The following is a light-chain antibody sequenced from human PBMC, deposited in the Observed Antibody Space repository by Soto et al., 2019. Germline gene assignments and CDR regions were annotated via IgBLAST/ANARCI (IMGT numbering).Light chain of an antibody. CDR2: AAS. CDR3: LQHNSYPRT. Sequence: DIQMTQSPSSLSASVGDRVTITCRASQGIGNDLGWYQQRPGKAPNRLLYAASTLQSGVPSRFSGSGSGTEFTLTISSLQPEDFTTYYGLQHNSYPRTFGQGTKVESK. CDR1: QGIGND. V-gene: IGKV1-17*01. J-gene: IGKJ1*01.